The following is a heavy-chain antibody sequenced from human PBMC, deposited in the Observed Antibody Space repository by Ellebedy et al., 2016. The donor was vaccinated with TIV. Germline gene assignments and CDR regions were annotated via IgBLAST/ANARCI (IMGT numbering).Heavy chain of an antibody. CDR3: TRDIGYYDYVWGSYRYTWGYFDY. CDR1: GFTFGDYA. Sequence: GESLKISCTASGFTFGDYAMSWFRQAPGKGLEWVGFIRSKAYGGTTEYAASVKGRFTISRDDSKSIAYPQMNSLKTEDTAVYYCTRDIGYYDYVWGSYRYTWGYFDYWGQGTLVTVSS. V-gene: IGHV3-49*03. J-gene: IGHJ4*02. D-gene: IGHD3-16*02. CDR2: IRSKAYGGTT.